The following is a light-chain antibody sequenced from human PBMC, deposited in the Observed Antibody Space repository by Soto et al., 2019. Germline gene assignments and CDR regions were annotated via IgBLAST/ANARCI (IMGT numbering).Light chain of an antibody. CDR2: GAS. J-gene: IGKJ1*01. CDR1: QSINNNY. CDR3: QQYGGSPRT. Sequence: IVLTQSPGTLSLSPGERATLSCRASQSINNNYLAWYQQKRGQAPRLLIYGASSRATGIPDRFSGSGSGTYVTLTISRLEPEVFAVYYCQQYGGSPRTFGQGTKVEIK. V-gene: IGKV3-20*01.